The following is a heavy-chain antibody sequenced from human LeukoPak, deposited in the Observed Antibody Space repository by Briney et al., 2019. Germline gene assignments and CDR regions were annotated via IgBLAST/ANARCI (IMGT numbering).Heavy chain of an antibody. D-gene: IGHD3-22*01. CDR3: ATLSPSIYYYSYYFDS. CDR2: LIPIYGTV. Sequence: SVKVSCKASGGTFTTFTISWVRQAPGQGLEWMGGLIPIYGTVNYAQKFQGSVTITTDESTRTEYLELSSLRSEDTAVYYCATLSPSIYYYSYYFDSWGQGTLVTVSS. CDR1: GGTFTTFT. V-gene: IGHV1-69*05. J-gene: IGHJ4*02.